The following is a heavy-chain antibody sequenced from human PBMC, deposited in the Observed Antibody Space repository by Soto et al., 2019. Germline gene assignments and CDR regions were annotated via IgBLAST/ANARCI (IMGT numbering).Heavy chain of an antibody. CDR2: MNPNSGNT. CDR3: ARVNRCSGGSCYSGPAEYFQH. J-gene: IGHJ1*01. D-gene: IGHD2-15*01. V-gene: IGHV1-8*01. Sequence: GASVKVSCKASGYTFTSYDINWVRQATGQGLEWMGWMNPNSGNTGYAQKLQGGVTMTTDTSTSTAYMELRSLRSDDTAVYYCARVNRCSGGSCYSGPAEYFQHWGQGTLVTVSS. CDR1: GYTFTSYD.